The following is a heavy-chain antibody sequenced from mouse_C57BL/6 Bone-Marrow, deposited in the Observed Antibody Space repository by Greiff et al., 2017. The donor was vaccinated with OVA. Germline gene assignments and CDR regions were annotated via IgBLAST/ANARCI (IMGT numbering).Heavy chain of an antibody. CDR2: IDPETGGT. CDR1: GYTFTDYE. CDR3: TIITTVVATPYAMDY. V-gene: IGHV1-15*01. Sequence: VQLQESGAELVRPGASVTLSCKASGYTFTDYEMHWVKQTPVHGLEWIGAIDPETGGTAYNQKFKGKAILTADKSSSTAYMELRSLTSEDSAVYYCTIITTVVATPYAMDYWGQGTSVTVSS. D-gene: IGHD1-1*01. J-gene: IGHJ4*01.